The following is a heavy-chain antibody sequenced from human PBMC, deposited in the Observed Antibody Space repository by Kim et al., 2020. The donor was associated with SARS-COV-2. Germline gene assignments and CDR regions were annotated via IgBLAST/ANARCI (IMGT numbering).Heavy chain of an antibody. D-gene: IGHD3-9*01. Sequence: GGSLRLSCAASGFSFSTYWMHWVRQAPGKGLVWVSRVDPYGVLTTYADSVKGHFTISRDNAKNTLYLQMNSLRVEDTAVYYCASAEPIIFGTLKFDPWGRGTLVTVSS. CDR3: ASAEPIIFGTLKFDP. CDR2: VDPYGVLT. CDR1: GFSFSTYW. J-gene: IGHJ5*02. V-gene: IGHV3-74*03.